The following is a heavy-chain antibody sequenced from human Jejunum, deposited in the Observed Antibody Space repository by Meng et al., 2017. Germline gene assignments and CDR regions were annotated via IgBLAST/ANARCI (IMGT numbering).Heavy chain of an antibody. Sequence: GGSLRLSCAASGFTFSDNWMTWVRQAPGKGLERVANIKEEGSEKYYVDSVKGRFTISRDNAKNSLFLQMNSLRVEDTAVYYCASIRRGLSYFDYWGQGTLVTVSS. V-gene: IGHV3-7*01. D-gene: IGHD3-10*01. CDR3: ASIRRGLSYFDY. CDR2: IKEEGSEK. J-gene: IGHJ4*02. CDR1: GFTFSDNW.